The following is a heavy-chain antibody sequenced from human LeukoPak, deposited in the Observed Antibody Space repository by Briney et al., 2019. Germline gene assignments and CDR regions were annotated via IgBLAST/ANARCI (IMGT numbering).Heavy chain of an antibody. V-gene: IGHV4-34*01. CDR2: MNYSGSI. J-gene: IGHJ4*02. D-gene: IGHD5-12*01. Sequence: PSETLSLTCAVYGGSISGYYWRWIRQPPGKGLEWIGEMNYSGSINYNASLKSRVTISVDTSKNQFSLKLSSVTAADTAVYYCARDVGAGGYEYWGQGTPVTVSS. CDR3: ARDVGAGGYEY. CDR1: GGSISGYY.